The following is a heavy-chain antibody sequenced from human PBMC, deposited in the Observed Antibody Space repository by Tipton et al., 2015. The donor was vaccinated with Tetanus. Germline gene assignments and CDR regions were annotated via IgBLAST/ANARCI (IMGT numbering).Heavy chain of an antibody. Sequence: QSGAEVKKPGSSVKVSCKASGGTFSSYAISWVRQAPGQGLEWMGGLIPMFGSANYAQKFQDRVTITADTSTSTVYMELSSLKSDDTATYYCARGRSKYDFWSGYYMDHWGQGTPVTVSS. V-gene: IGHV1-69*06. J-gene: IGHJ4*02. CDR2: LIPMFGSA. CDR1: GGTFSSYA. CDR3: ARGRSKYDFWSGYYMDH. D-gene: IGHD3-3*01.